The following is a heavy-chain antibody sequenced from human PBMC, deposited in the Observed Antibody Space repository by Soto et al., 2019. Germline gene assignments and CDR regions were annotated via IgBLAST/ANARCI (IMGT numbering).Heavy chain of an antibody. J-gene: IGHJ6*02. CDR1: GYTFTSYD. CDR3: ARLKTPITIFGVVIRNYYGMDV. Sequence: ASVKVSCKASGYTFTSYDINWVRQATGQGLEWMGWMNPNIGNTGYAQKFQGRVTMTRNTSISTAYMELSSLRSEDTAVYYCARLKTPITIFGVVIRNYYGMDVWGQ. CDR2: MNPNIGNT. D-gene: IGHD3-3*01. V-gene: IGHV1-8*01.